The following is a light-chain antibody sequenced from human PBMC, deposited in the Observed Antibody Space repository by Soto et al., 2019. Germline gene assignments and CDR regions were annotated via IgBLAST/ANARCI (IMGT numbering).Light chain of an antibody. CDR3: SAWDNSVTAYV. CDR2: TAG. CDR1: SSNIGSNT. V-gene: IGLV1-44*01. J-gene: IGLJ1*01. Sequence: QSVLTQPLSVSASPGQRVTISCSGGSSNIGSNTVAWYQHLPGTAPPRLIFTAGQRPSGVPGRFSCSKSGTSASLAISGLQSEVEGDYYCSAWDNSVTAYVFGPGTKLTVL.